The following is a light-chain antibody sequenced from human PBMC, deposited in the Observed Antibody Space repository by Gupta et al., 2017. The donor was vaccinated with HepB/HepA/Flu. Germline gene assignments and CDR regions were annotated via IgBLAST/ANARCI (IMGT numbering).Light chain of an antibody. CDR1: ESLNIK. CDR3: QQYNKWPLT. V-gene: IGKV3-15*01. Sequence: EIMMTQSPATLSVSPGDRVTLSCRAGESLNIKTAWYQQRPGQAPRLLIYGASTRATAIPARFSGSGSGTEFTLTISSLQSEDFAVYYCQQYNKWPLTFGGGTKVDIK. CDR2: GAS. J-gene: IGKJ4*01.